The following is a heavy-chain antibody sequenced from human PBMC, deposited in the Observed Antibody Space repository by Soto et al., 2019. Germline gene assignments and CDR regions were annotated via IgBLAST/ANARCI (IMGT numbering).Heavy chain of an antibody. CDR3: ARDIRGRTNYFDP. CDR1: GFRFATYG. J-gene: IGHJ5*02. Sequence: VQLVESGGGVVQPGRSLRLSCAGTGFRFATYGLHWVRQAPGKGLEWVAVIWYDGSKKYYADSVKGRFTISRDDSRSALYLQMNSLRAEDTAVYYCARDIRGRTNYFDPWGEGTLVTVSS. D-gene: IGHD1-7*01. CDR2: IWYDGSKK. V-gene: IGHV3-33*01.